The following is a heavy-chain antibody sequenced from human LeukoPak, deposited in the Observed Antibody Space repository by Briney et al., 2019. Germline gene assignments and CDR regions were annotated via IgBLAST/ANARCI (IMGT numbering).Heavy chain of an antibody. Sequence: SVKVSCKASGGTFCTYAISWVRQAPGQGLEWMGEIIPIFGSANYAQKFQGRVTITTDESTSTAYMELSSLRSEDTAVYYCVRDRGGSYSGNWIDPWGQGTLVTVSS. V-gene: IGHV1-69*05. CDR1: GGTFCTYA. J-gene: IGHJ5*02. CDR2: IIPIFGSA. CDR3: VRDRGGSYSGNWIDP. D-gene: IGHD1-26*01.